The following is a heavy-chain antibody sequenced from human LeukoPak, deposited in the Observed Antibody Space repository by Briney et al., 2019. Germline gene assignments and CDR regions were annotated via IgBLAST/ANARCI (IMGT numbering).Heavy chain of an antibody. CDR1: GGSINSGSNY. D-gene: IGHD6-6*01. J-gene: IGHJ5*02. CDR3: ARGVFTSLNWFDP. V-gene: IGHV4-61*02. Sequence: SHTLSLTRTVSGGSINSGSNYWSWVRQPAGKGLEWIGRIYTSGSTNYNPSLKSRVTISVDTSKNQFSLKLTSVTAADTAVYFCARGVFTSLNWFDPWGQGTLVTVSS. CDR2: IYTSGST.